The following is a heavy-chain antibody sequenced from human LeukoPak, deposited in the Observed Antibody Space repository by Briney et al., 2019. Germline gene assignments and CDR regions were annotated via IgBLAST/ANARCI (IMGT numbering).Heavy chain of an antibody. CDR2: INHSGST. CDR3: AKGGHYGDHKGYGY. V-gene: IGHV4-34*01. Sequence: PSETLSLTCAVYGGSFSGYYWSWIRQPPGKGLEWIGEINHSGSTNYNPSLKSRVTISVDTSKNQFSLKLSSVTAADTAVYYCAKGGHYGDHKGYGYWGQGTLVTVSS. J-gene: IGHJ4*02. CDR1: GGSFSGYY. D-gene: IGHD4-17*01.